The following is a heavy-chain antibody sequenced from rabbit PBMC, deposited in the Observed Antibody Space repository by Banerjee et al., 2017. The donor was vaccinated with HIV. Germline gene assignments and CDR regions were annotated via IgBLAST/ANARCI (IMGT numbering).Heavy chain of an antibody. CDR1: GFSFSSSYW. V-gene: IGHV1S45*01. Sequence: EESGGGLVKPEGSLTLTCTASGFSFSSSYWICWVRQAPGKGLEWIACIYTGSRGSIDYASWAKGRFTISKTSSTTVTLQMTSLTAADTATYFCVSQGGDFNLLGPGTLVTVS. D-gene: IGHD2-1*01. CDR3: VSQGGDFNL. CDR2: IYTGSRGSI. J-gene: IGHJ4*01.